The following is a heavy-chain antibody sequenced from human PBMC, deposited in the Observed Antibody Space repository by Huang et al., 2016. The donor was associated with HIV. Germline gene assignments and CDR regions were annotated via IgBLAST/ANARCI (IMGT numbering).Heavy chain of an antibody. CDR2: IYPGDSET. V-gene: IGHV5-51*01. CDR3: ARRGNYYTVDI. CDR1: GYTFTDYW. J-gene: IGHJ3*02. Sequence: EAQLVQSGAEVKKPGESLKIFCKASGYTFTDYWIGWVRQMPGKGLGWMGIIYPGDSETRYSPSFQGQVTISADKSISTAYLQWSSLKASDTAMYYCARRGNYYTVDIWGQGTMVSVSS. D-gene: IGHD2-2*02.